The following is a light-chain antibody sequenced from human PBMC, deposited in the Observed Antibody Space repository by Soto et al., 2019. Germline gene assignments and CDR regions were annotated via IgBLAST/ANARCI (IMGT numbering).Light chain of an antibody. CDR1: SSDVGGSNY. V-gene: IGLV2-14*03. CDR2: DVS. Sequence: QSVLTQPASVSGSPGQSITISCTGTSSDVGGSNYVSWYQQLPGKAPKLIIFDVSHRPSGFSNRFSGSKSGNTASLTISGLHDEDEADYYCSSYTSSSTYVFGTGTKLTVL. J-gene: IGLJ1*01. CDR3: SSYTSSSTYV.